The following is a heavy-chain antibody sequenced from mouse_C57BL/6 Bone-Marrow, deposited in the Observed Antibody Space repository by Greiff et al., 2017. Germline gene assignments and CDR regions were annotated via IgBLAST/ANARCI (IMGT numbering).Heavy chain of an antibody. CDR2: IYPGSGNT. CDR3: ARDLDGYYNAMDY. D-gene: IGHD2-3*01. CDR1: GYSFTSYY. V-gene: IGHV1-66*01. Sequence: QVQLQQSGPELVKPGASVKISCKASGYSFTSYYIHWVKQRPGQGLEWIGWIYPGSGNTKYNEKFKGKATLTADTSSSTAYMQLSSLTSEDSAVYYCARDLDGYYNAMDYWGQGTSVTVSS. J-gene: IGHJ4*01.